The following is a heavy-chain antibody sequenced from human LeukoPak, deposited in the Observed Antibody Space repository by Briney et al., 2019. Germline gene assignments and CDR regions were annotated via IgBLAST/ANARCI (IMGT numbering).Heavy chain of an antibody. CDR3: ARLYRNWFDP. CDR2: IKQDGSEK. D-gene: IGHD4-11*01. CDR1: GFAFSSYW. V-gene: IGHV3-7*01. J-gene: IGHJ5*02. Sequence: GGSLRLSCAASGFAFSSYWMTWVRQAPEKGLEWVANIKQDGSEKYYVDSVKGRFTISRDNAKNSLYLQMNSLRAEDTAVYYCARLYRNWFDPWGQGTLVTVSS.